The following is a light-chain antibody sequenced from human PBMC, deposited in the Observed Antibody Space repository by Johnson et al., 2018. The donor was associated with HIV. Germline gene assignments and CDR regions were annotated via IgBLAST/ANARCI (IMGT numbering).Light chain of an antibody. CDR3: GVWDASLSPHYV. Sequence: QPVLTQPPSVSAAPGQRVNISCSGHSSNIENYFVSWYQQLPGAAHRLLIYEDYKRPSGIPDRFSGSKSGASATLGITGLQTGDEADYYCGVWDASLSPHYVFGTGTTITVL. J-gene: IGLJ1*01. V-gene: IGLV1-51*02. CDR2: EDY. CDR1: SSNIENYF.